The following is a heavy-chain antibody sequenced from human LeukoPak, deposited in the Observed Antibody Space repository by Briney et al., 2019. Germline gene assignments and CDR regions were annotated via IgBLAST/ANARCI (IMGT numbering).Heavy chain of an antibody. D-gene: IGHD5-18*01. CDR3: TTDRGYSYGIDWFDP. V-gene: IGHV3-15*01. J-gene: IGHJ5*02. CDR1: GFTFSNAW. CDR2: IKSKTDGGTT. Sequence: GGSLRLSCAASGFTFSNAWMSWVRQAPGKGLEWVGRIKSKTDGGTTDYAAPVKGRFTISRDDSKNTLYLQMNSLKTEDTAVYYCTTDRGYSYGIDWFDPWGQGTLVTVSS.